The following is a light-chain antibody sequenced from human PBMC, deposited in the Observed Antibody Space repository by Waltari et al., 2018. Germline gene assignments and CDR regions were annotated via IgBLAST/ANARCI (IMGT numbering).Light chain of an antibody. V-gene: IGKV2-28*01. CDR3: MQALQTPK. CDR1: RSLLHSNGYNY. Sequence: DIVMTQSPLSLPVTPGEPASISCRSSRSLLHSNGYNYLDWYLQKPGQSPQLLIYLGSNRASGVPDRFSGSGSGTDFTLKISRVEAEDVGVYYCMQALQTPKFGQGTKLEIK. J-gene: IGKJ2*01. CDR2: LGS.